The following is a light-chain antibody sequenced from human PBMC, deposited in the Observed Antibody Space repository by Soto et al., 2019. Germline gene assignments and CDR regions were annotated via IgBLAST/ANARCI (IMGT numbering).Light chain of an antibody. CDR3: SSYTSSLVV. J-gene: IGLJ2*01. CDR2: DVS. Sequence: QLVLTQPASVSGSPGQSITISCTGTSSDVGGYNYVSWYQQHPGKAPKLMIYDVSNRPSGVSNRFSGSKSGNTASLTISGLQAEDEADYYCSSYTSSLVVFGGVTKLTVL. CDR1: SSDVGGYNY. V-gene: IGLV2-14*01.